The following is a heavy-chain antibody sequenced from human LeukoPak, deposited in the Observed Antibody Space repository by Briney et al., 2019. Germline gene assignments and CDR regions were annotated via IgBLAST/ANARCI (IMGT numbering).Heavy chain of an antibody. CDR1: GFTFSSYA. CDR3: AKGVEMATVPLFFDY. CDR2: ISGSGGST. Sequence: PGGSLRLSCAASGFTFSSYAMSWVRQAPGKGLEWVSAISGSGGSTYYADSVKGRFTISRDNSKNTLYLQMNSLRAADTAVYYCAKGVEMATVPLFFDYWGQGTLVTFSS. V-gene: IGHV3-23*01. D-gene: IGHD5-24*01. J-gene: IGHJ4*02.